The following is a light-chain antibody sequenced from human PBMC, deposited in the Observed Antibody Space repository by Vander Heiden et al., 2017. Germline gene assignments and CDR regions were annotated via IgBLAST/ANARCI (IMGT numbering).Light chain of an antibody. CDR3: QSYDTNNWV. V-gene: IGLV6-57*04. J-gene: IGLJ3*02. Sequence: FMLTHPLSVSDSPGKTVTLSCTRSSGSIASDSVQWYQQRPGSAPTTVIYEHNHRPFGVPDRFSGSIDRSSNSASLTISGLKTEDEADYYCQSYDTNNWVFGGGTKLTVL. CDR2: EHN. CDR1: SGSIASDS.